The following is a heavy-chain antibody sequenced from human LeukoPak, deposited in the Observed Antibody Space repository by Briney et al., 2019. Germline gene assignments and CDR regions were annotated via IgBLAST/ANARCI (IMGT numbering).Heavy chain of an antibody. Sequence: SETLSLTCAVYGGSFSGYYWSWIRQPPGKGLEWIGEINHSGSTNYNPSLKSRVTISVDTSKNQSSLKLSSVTAADTAVYYCAGGLAGVVYYYYYMDVWGKGTTVTVSS. D-gene: IGHD2-15*01. CDR1: GGSFSGYY. CDR2: INHSGST. V-gene: IGHV4-34*01. CDR3: AGGLAGVVYYYYYMDV. J-gene: IGHJ6*03.